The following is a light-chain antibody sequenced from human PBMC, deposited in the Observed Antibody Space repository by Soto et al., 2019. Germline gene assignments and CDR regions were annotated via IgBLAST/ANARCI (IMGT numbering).Light chain of an antibody. Sequence: DIQMTQSPSTLSASVGDTVTITCRASQSISSWLAWYQQKPGKAPKLLIYKASSLQSGVPSRFSGSGSGTEFTLTIGGLQPDDFAAYYCQQYNNYPLTFGGGTKVDIK. CDR1: QSISSW. CDR3: QQYNNYPLT. CDR2: KAS. V-gene: IGKV1-5*03. J-gene: IGKJ4*01.